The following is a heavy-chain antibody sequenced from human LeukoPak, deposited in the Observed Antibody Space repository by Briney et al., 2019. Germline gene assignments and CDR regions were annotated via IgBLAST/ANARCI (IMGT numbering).Heavy chain of an antibody. V-gene: IGHV4-4*02. CDR2: IYHSGST. J-gene: IGHJ5*02. Sequence: SETLSLTCAVSGGSISSSNWWSWVRQPPGKGLEWIGEIYHSGSTNYNPSLKSRVTISVDTSKNQFSLKLSSVTAADTAVYYCARRGYENWFDPWGQGTLVTVSS. D-gene: IGHD5-12*01. CDR3: ARRGYENWFDP. CDR1: GGSISSSNW.